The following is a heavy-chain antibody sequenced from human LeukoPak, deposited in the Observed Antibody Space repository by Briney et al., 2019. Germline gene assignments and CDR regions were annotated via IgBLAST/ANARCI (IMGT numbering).Heavy chain of an antibody. V-gene: IGHV4-4*02. D-gene: IGHD4-17*01. Sequence: SETLSLTCAVSGGSISSSNWWSWIRQPPGKGLEWIGEIYHSGSTNYNPSLKSRVTIAVDKSKNQFSLKLSSVTAADTAVYYCARASHDYGDYSHFDYWGQGTLVTVSS. CDR2: IYHSGST. CDR3: ARASHDYGDYSHFDY. CDR1: GGSISSSNW. J-gene: IGHJ4*02.